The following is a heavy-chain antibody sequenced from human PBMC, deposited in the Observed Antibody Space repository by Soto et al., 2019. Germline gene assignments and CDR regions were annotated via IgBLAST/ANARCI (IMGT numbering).Heavy chain of an antibody. V-gene: IGHV3-53*04. CDR3: AREGGISSWYANYGMDV. J-gene: IGHJ6*02. CDR1: GFTVSSNY. CDR2: IYSGGST. Sequence: EVQLVESGGGLVQPGGSLRLSCAASGFTVSSNYMSWVRQAPGKGLEWGSVIYSGGSTYYADSVKGRFTISRHNSKNTLYLQMNSLRAEDTAVYYCAREGGISSWYANYGMDVWGQGTTVTVSS. D-gene: IGHD6-13*01.